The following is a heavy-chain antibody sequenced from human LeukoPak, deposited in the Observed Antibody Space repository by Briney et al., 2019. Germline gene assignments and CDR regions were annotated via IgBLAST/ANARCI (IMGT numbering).Heavy chain of an antibody. CDR1: GGSISSGDYY. Sequence: SETLSLTCTVSGGSISSGDYYWSWIRQPPGKGLEWIGYIYYSGSTNYNPSLKSRVTISVDTSKNQFSLKLSSVTAADTAVYYCARGGDYLERTLGLDYWGQGTLVTVSS. V-gene: IGHV4-61*08. D-gene: IGHD1-1*01. J-gene: IGHJ4*02. CDR2: IYYSGST. CDR3: ARGGDYLERTLGLDY.